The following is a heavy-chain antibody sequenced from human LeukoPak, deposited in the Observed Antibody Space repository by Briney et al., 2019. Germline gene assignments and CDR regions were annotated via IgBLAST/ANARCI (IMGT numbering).Heavy chain of an antibody. CDR2: IRSINGDT. D-gene: IGHD3-10*01. CDR1: GYNFRNYG. Sequence: ASVKVSCKASGYNFRNYGFNWVRQAPGQGLEWMGWIRSINGDTYYPEKLQGRVTLTTDTSTSTSYMELRSLRSDDTAVYYCARLNFGEFLSDQWFDPWGQGTLISVSS. CDR3: ARLNFGEFLSDQWFDP. V-gene: IGHV1-18*01. J-gene: IGHJ5*02.